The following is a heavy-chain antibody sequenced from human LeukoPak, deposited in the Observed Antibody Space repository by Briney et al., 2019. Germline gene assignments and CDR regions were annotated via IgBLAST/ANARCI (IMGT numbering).Heavy chain of an antibody. J-gene: IGHJ4*02. D-gene: IGHD1-26*01. CDR2: IYSSGST. CDR3: AKHTWGSTASFDY. CDR1: GFTVSSNY. V-gene: IGHV3-53*01. Sequence: GGSLRLSCAASGFTVSSNYMSWVRQAPGKGLDWVSVIYSSGSTSYADSVKDRFAIFRDNSKSTLHLQMNSLRAEDTAVYYCAKHTWGSTASFDYWGQGTLVTVSS.